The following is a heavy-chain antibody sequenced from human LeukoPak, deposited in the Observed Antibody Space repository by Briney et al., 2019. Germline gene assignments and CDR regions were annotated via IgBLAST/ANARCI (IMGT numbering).Heavy chain of an antibody. J-gene: IGHJ4*02. V-gene: IGHV3-15*01. CDR3: TSITPAGYLDY. CDR1: GFTFSNAW. CDR2: IKSRTDGGTT. Sequence: GGSLRLSCAASGFTFSNAWMSWVRQAPGKGLEWVGRIKSRTDGGTTDYASPVKGRFAISRDDSKNTLYLQMKSLKTEDTAVYYCTSITPAGYLDYWGQGTLVTVSS. D-gene: IGHD6-13*01.